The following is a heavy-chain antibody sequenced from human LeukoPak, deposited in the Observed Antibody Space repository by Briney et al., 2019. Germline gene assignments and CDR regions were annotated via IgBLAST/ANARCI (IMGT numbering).Heavy chain of an antibody. CDR1: DGSIISSSYY. V-gene: IGHV4-39*07. D-gene: IGHD3-22*01. CDR2: IYTSGST. CDR3: ARDTGYYDSSGHDY. J-gene: IGHJ4*02. Sequence: KTSETLSLTCTVSDGSIISSSYYWGWIRQPPGKGLEWIGRIYTSGSTNYNPSLKSRVTTSVDTSKNQFSLKLSSVTAADTAVYYCARDTGYYDSSGHDYWGQGTLVTVSS.